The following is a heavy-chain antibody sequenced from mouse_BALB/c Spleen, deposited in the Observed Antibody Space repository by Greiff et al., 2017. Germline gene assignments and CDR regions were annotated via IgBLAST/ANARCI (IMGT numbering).Heavy chain of an antibody. J-gene: IGHJ3*01. CDR1: GFTFSSYA. V-gene: IGHV5-6-5*01. CDR3: GRGAGYYDY. Sequence: EVQGVESGGGLVKPGGSLKLSCAASGFTFSSYAMSWVRQTPEKRLEWVASISSGGSTYYPDSVKGRFTISRDNARNILYLQMSSLRSEDTAMYYCGRGAGYYDYWGQGTLVTVSA. D-gene: IGHD2-3*01. CDR2: ISSGGST.